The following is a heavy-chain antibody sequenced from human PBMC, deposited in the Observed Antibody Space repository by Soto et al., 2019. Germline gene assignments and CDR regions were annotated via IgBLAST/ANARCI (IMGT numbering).Heavy chain of an antibody. CDR1: GGSFSGYY. CDR3: ARGCSLSTSCYGEYFQH. CDR2: INHSGST. V-gene: IGHV4-34*01. J-gene: IGHJ1*01. D-gene: IGHD2-2*01. Sequence: QVQLQQWGAGLLKPSETLSLTCAVYGGSFSGYYWSWIRQPPGKGLEWIGEINHSGSTNYNPSLKSRVTISVDTSKNQFSLKLSSVTAADTAVYYCARGCSLSTSCYGEYFQHWGQGTLVTVSS.